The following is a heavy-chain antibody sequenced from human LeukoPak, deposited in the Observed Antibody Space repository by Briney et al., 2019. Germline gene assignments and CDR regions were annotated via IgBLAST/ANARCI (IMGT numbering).Heavy chain of an antibody. CDR1: GGSISSYY. J-gene: IGHJ4*02. Sequence: SETLSLTCTVSGGSISSYYWSWIRQPAGKGLEWIGRIYTSGSTNYNPSLKSRVTMSVDTSKNQFSLKLSSVTAADTAVYYCARNLYCSSTSCYTGIDYWGQGTLVTVSS. V-gene: IGHV4-4*07. CDR3: ARNLYCSSTSCYTGIDY. CDR2: IYTSGST. D-gene: IGHD2-2*02.